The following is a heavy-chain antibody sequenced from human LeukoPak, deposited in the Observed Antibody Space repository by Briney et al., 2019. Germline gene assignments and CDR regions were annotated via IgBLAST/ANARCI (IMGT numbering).Heavy chain of an antibody. CDR3: ARGGILVVYPIFS. CDR2: ISWNSGTI. D-gene: IGHD3-16*02. CDR1: GFNFAGDA. V-gene: IGHV3-9*01. Sequence: PGGSLRLSCTASGFNFAGDAMHWVRQVPGTGLEWVAGISWNSGTIFYGDSVKGRFTISRDNAKKSLFLQMVSLRVEDTALYYCARGGILVVYPIFSWGQGTLVTVSS. J-gene: IGHJ4*02.